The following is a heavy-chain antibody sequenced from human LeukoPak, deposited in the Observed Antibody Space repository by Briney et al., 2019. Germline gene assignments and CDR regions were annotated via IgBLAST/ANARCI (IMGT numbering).Heavy chain of an antibody. CDR2: IYYSGST. D-gene: IGHD3-16*01. Sequence: SETLSLTCTVSGGSLSSYYWSWIRQPPGKGLEWIGYIYYSGSTNYNPSLKSRVTISVDTSKNQFSLKLSSVTAADTAVYYCARITKLQYFDFWGQGTLVTVS. CDR3: ARITKLQYFDF. V-gene: IGHV4-59*01. J-gene: IGHJ4*02. CDR1: GGSLSSYY.